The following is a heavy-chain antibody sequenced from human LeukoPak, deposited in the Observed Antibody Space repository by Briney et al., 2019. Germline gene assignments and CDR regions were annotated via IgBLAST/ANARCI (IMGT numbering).Heavy chain of an antibody. J-gene: IGHJ4*02. CDR2: ISGNGGGT. CDR3: AKGDCSSTSCYAPADY. V-gene: IGHV3-23*01. CDR1: GFTVSSKY. D-gene: IGHD2-2*01. Sequence: GGSLRLSCAASGFTVSSKYMSWVRQAPGKGLEWVSAISGNGGGTYYADSVKGRFTISRDNSKNTLYLQMNSLRAEDTAVYYCAKGDCSSTSCYAPADYWGQGTLATVSS.